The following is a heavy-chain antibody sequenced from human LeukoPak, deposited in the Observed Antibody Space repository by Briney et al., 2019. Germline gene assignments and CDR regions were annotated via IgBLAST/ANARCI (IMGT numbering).Heavy chain of an antibody. CDR1: GVSISSHS. J-gene: IGHJ6*03. Sequence: PSETLSLTCIVSGVSISSHSWSWVRQPAGKGLEWIGRIYTSGSTNYNPSLKSRVTISGDNSKNQFSLKLTSVIAADTAVYYCARGEAARRNYYYYYMDVWGKGITVTVSS. CDR2: IYTSGST. D-gene: IGHD6-6*01. CDR3: ARGEAARRNYYYYYMDV. V-gene: IGHV4-4*07.